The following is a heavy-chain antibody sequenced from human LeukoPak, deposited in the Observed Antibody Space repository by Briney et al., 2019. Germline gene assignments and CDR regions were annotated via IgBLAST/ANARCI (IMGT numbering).Heavy chain of an antibody. CDR2: INPNSGGT. J-gene: IGHJ3*02. CDR1: GYTFTGYY. D-gene: IGHD6-6*01. CDR3: ARVVSSSVPFDAFDI. Sequence: ASVKVSCKASGYTFTGYYMHWVRQAPGQGLEWMGWINPNSGGTNYAQKFQGRVTMTRDTSISTAYMELNRLRSDDTAVYYCARVVSSSVPFDAFDIWGQGTMVTVSS. V-gene: IGHV1-2*02.